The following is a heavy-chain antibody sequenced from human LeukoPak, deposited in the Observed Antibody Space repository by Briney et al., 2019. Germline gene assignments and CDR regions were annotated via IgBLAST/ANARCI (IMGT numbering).Heavy chain of an antibody. Sequence: GGSLRLSCAASGFTFSSYGMHWVRQAPGKGLEWVAVIWYDGSNKYYADSVKGRFTISRDNSKNTLYLQMNSLRAEDTAVYYCAKGSRQWLVRGHYFDYWGQGTLVTVSS. CDR2: IWYDGSNK. J-gene: IGHJ4*02. V-gene: IGHV3-33*06. D-gene: IGHD6-19*01. CDR3: AKGSRQWLVRGHYFDY. CDR1: GFTFSSYG.